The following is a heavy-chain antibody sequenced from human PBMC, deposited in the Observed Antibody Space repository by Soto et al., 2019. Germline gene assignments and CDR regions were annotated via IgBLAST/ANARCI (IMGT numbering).Heavy chain of an antibody. Sequence: SETLSLTCTVSGASISRYYWSWIRQSPGKGLEWIGYLYNTGSTIYNPSLKSRVTISVDTSKNQFSLKMNSVTAADTAVYHCDRAHYGDYGYGMDVWGQGTTVTVSS. J-gene: IGHJ6*02. CDR1: GASISRYY. V-gene: IGHV4-59*01. CDR2: LYNTGST. D-gene: IGHD4-17*01. CDR3: DRAHYGDYGYGMDV.